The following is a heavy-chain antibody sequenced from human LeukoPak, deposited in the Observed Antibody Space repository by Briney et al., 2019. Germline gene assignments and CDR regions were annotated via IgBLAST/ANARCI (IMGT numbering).Heavy chain of an antibody. D-gene: IGHD3-9*01. V-gene: IGHV3-21*01. CDR1: GFTFISYS. Sequence: PGGSLRLSCAASGFTFISYSMNWVRQAPGKGLEWVSSISSSSNYIYYGDSVKGRFTISRDNAKNSLYLQMDSLRAEDTAVYYCARDTKSYYDILTGTFDSWGQGTLVTVSS. CDR3: ARDTKSYYDILTGTFDS. J-gene: IGHJ4*02. CDR2: ISSSSNYI.